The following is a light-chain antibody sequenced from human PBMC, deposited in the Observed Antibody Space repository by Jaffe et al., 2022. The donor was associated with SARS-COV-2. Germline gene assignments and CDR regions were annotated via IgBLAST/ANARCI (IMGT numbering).Light chain of an antibody. V-gene: IGKV3-20*01. CDR1: QSINSNY. Sequence: EIVLTQSPGTLSLSPGERATLSCRASQSINSNYLAWYQQRPGQAPRVLIFGTSSRATGIPDRFSGSGSGTDFTLTISRLEPEDFAVYYCQQYGSSRTFGQGTKVEIK. CDR2: GTS. CDR3: QQYGSSRT. J-gene: IGKJ1*01.